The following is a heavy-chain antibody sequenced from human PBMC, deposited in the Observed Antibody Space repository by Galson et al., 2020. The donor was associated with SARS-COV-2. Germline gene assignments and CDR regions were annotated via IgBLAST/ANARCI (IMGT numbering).Heavy chain of an antibody. D-gene: IGHD3-22*01. J-gene: IGHJ4*02. CDR3: ARVPYYYDSSGSQGAVDY. V-gene: IGHV4-59*01. CDR2: IYYSGST. Sequence: PSETLSLTCTVSGGSISSYYWSWIRQPPGKGLEWIGYIYYSGSTNYNPSLKSRVTISVDTSKNQFSLKLSSVTAADTAVYYCARVPYYYDSSGSQGAVDYWGQGTLVTVSS. CDR1: GGSISSYY.